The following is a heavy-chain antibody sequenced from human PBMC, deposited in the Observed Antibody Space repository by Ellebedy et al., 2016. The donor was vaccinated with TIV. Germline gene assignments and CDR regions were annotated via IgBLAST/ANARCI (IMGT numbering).Heavy chain of an antibody. V-gene: IGHV3-30*02. Sequence: GESLNISCASSGITFSGYDMHWVRPAPGKGLAWVSYIRYDGITEHYADSLKDRFTISRDNSKNTLFLQMNSLRAEDTAVYYCTNGGKDFEHWGQGTQVSVSP. CDR1: GITFSGYD. J-gene: IGHJ1*01. D-gene: IGHD3-16*01. CDR3: TNGGKDFEH. CDR2: IRYDGITE.